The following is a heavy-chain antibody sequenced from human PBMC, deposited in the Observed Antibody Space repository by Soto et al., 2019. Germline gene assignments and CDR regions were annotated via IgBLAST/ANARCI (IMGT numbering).Heavy chain of an antibody. CDR1: GFTFSSYG. CDR3: AKDFKVSGSYYGSLNYYYGMDV. J-gene: IGHJ6*02. CDR2: ISYDGSLK. V-gene: IGHV3-30*18. Sequence: PGGSLRLSCAASGFTFSSYGMHWFRQAPGKGLEWVAIISYDGSLKYYADSVKGRFTISRDNSKSAPYLQMNSLRPEDTAVYYCAKDFKVSGSYYGSLNYYYGMDVWGQGTTVTVSS. D-gene: IGHD3-10*01.